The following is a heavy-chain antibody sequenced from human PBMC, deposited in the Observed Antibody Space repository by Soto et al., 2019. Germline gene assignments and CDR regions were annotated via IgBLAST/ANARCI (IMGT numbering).Heavy chain of an antibody. Sequence: QLVESGGGLVQPGGSLRLSCAASGFSLSSYQMNWVRQAPGKGLEWIIYISSSDDTIFYADSVKGRFTVSRDNAKNSLFLQMNSLRAEDTAVYYCARFDYDSEYYYGMDVWGQGTTVTVSS. J-gene: IGHJ6*02. CDR1: GFSLSSYQ. CDR2: ISSSDDTI. V-gene: IGHV3-48*03. CDR3: ARFDYDSEYYYGMDV. D-gene: IGHD4-17*01.